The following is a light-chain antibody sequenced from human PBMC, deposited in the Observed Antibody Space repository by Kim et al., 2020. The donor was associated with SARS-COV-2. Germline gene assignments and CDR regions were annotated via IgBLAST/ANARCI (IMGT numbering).Light chain of an antibody. CDR2: RNN. CDR1: SSNIGSNY. J-gene: IGLJ1*01. CDR3: AAWDDSLSGYV. Sequence: GQRVTISCSGSSSNIGSNYVYWYQQRPGTAPKLLIYRNNQRPSGVPDRFSGSKSGTSASLAISGLRSEDEADYYCAAWDDSLSGYVFGTGTKVTVL. V-gene: IGLV1-47*01.